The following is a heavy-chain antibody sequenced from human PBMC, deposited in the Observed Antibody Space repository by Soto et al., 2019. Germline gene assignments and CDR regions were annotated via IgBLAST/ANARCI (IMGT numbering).Heavy chain of an antibody. Sequence: ASETLSLTCAVSGGSISSGGYSWSWIRQPPGKGLEWIGYIYHSGSTYYNPSLKSRVTISVDRSKNQFSLKLSSVTAADTAVYYCARGGYCTNGVCYTFDYWGQGXLVTVSS. CDR2: IYHSGST. CDR3: ARGGYCTNGVCYTFDY. V-gene: IGHV4-30-2*01. CDR1: GGSISSGGYS. J-gene: IGHJ4*02. D-gene: IGHD2-8*01.